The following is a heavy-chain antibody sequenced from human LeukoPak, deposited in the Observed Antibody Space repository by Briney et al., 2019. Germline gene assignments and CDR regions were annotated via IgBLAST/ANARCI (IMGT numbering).Heavy chain of an antibody. Sequence: PSETLSLTCTVSGGSISSSSYYWGWIRQPPGKGLEWIGSIYYSGSTYYNPSLKSRVTISVDTSKNQFSLKLSSVTAADTVVYYCARRADSHFDYWGQGTLVTVSS. J-gene: IGHJ4*02. V-gene: IGHV4-39*01. CDR2: IYYSGST. CDR1: GGSISSSSYY. CDR3: ARRADSHFDY.